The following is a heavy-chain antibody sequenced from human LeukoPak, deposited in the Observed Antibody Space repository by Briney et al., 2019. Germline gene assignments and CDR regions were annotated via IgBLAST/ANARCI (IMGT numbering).Heavy chain of an antibody. Sequence: GGSLSLFYGASLFIFQPWSMIGARRAPGKGLEWVSAISGSGASTYYADSVKGRFTISRDNSKNTLYQQINSLRAEDTALYHCAKELFYYVPGSRGQGTLVTVSS. CDR1: LFIFQPWS. CDR3: AKELFYYVPGS. D-gene: IGHD1-26*01. J-gene: IGHJ4*01. V-gene: IGHV3-23*01. CDR2: ISGSGAST.